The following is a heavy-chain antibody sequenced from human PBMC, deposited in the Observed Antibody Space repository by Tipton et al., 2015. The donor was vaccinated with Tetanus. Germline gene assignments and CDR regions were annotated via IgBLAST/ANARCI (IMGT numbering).Heavy chain of an antibody. CDR3: ARQLSGCSAPFDS. CDR2: IYDSGGT. J-gene: IGHJ5*01. V-gene: IGHV4-39*01. Sequence: TLSLTCTVSGASIRSGSFYWGWIRQPPGKGLEWIGSIYDSGGTYYNPSLKSRVTISVDTSTNQFSLKLNPVTAAGTSVYYCARQLSGCSAPFDSW. D-gene: IGHD3-3*01. CDR1: GASIRSGSFY.